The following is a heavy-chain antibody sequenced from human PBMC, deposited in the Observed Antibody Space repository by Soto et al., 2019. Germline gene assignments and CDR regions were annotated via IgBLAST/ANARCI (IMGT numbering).Heavy chain of an antibody. J-gene: IGHJ6*02. CDR1: GYTFTGYY. Sequence: GASVKVSCKASGYTFTGYYMHWVRQAPGQGLEWMGWINPNSGGTNYAQKFQGWVTMTRDTSISTAYMELSRLRSDDTAVYYCARERRNYDILTGYYPSGMDVWGQGTTVTVS. CDR2: INPNSGGT. D-gene: IGHD3-9*01. CDR3: ARERRNYDILTGYYPSGMDV. V-gene: IGHV1-2*04.